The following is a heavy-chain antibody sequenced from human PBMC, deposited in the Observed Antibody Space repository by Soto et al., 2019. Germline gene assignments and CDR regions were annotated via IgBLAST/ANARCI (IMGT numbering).Heavy chain of an antibody. CDR1: GGTFSSYI. D-gene: IGHD1-26*01. CDR2: VIPILGIA. CDR3: ARFPQTAIVGAAYFDY. J-gene: IGHJ4*02. Sequence: QVQLVQSGAEVKKPGSSVKVSCKASGGTFSSYIISWVRQAPGQGLEWMGRVIPILGIANYAQKFQGRVTITADKSTCTAYMELSSLRSEDTAVYYCARFPQTAIVGAAYFDYWGQGTLVTVSS. V-gene: IGHV1-69*02.